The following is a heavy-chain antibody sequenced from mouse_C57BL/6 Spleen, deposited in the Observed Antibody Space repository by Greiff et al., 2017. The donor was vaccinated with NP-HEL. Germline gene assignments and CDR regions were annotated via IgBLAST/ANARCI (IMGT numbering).Heavy chain of an antibody. Sequence: EVQLQQSGPELVKPGASVKISCKASGYSFTDYNMNWVKQSNGKSLEWIGVINPNYGTTSYNQKFKGKATLTVDQSSSTAYMQLNSLTSEDSAVYYCAREGRSTMVTTGFAYWGQGTLVTVSA. V-gene: IGHV1-39*01. J-gene: IGHJ3*01. D-gene: IGHD2-2*01. CDR3: AREGRSTMVTTGFAY. CDR1: GYSFTDYN. CDR2: INPNYGTT.